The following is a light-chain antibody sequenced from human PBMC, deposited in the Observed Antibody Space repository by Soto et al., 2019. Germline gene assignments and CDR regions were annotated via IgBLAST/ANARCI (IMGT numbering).Light chain of an antibody. J-gene: IGLJ1*01. CDR1: SSDVGSYNL. CDR2: DGS. Sequence: QSALTQPASVSGSPGQSITISCTGTSSDVGSYNLVSWFQQHPGKAPKLMIYDGSNRPSGVSNRFSGSKSGNTASLTISGLQAEDEADYYCSSYSRTSFYVFGTGTKLTVL. CDR3: SSYSRTSFYV. V-gene: IGLV2-14*02.